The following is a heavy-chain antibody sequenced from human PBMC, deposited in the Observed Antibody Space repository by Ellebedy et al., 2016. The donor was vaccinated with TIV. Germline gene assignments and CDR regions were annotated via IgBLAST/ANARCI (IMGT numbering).Heavy chain of an antibody. D-gene: IGHD3-10*01. CDR1: GFIFSAYY. CDR2: VSYDGSKK. CDR3: ARDTGDGLDV. Sequence: GGSLTLSXAASGFIFSAYYIHWVRQAPGKGLEWVAIVSYDGSKKYYADSVKGRFTISRDNSENTLYLQMNSLRSEDTAVYYCARDTGDGLDVWGQGTTVTASS. V-gene: IGHV3-30*04. J-gene: IGHJ6*02.